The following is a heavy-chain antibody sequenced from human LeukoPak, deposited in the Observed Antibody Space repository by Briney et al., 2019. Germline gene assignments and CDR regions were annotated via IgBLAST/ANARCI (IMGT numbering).Heavy chain of an antibody. V-gene: IGHV4-59*01. D-gene: IGHD2-2*01. CDR3: ARVGYRSSTSCAKNAFDI. CDR1: GGSISSYY. CDR2: IYYSGST. Sequence: SETLSLTCTVSGGSISSYYWSWIRQPPGKGLEWIGYIYYSGSTNYNPSLKSRVTISVDTSKNQFSLKLSSVTAADTAVYYCARVGYRSSTSCAKNAFDIWGQGTMVTVSS. J-gene: IGHJ3*02.